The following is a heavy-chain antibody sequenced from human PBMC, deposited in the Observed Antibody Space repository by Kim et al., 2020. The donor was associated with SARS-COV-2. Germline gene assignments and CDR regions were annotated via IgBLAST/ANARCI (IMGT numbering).Heavy chain of an antibody. Sequence: GGSLRLSCAASGFTFSDYYMSWIRQAPGKGLEWVSYISSSGSTIYYADSVKGRFTISRDNAKNSLYLQMNSLRAEDTAVYYCARDQRTLQNCGGDCPPGYCFDYWGQGTLVTVSS. CDR3: ARDQRTLQNCGGDCPPGYCFDY. V-gene: IGHV3-11*01. CDR2: ISSSGSTI. CDR1: GFTFSDYY. J-gene: IGHJ4*02. D-gene: IGHD2-21*02.